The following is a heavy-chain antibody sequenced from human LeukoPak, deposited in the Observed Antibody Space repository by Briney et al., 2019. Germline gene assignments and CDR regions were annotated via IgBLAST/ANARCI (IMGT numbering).Heavy chain of an antibody. CDR3: ARVTPWFDP. D-gene: IGHD3-16*01. Sequence: GGTLRLSCAASGFTFSSYAMSWVRQAPGKGLEWVSGISTSGGNTDYADSVKGRFTISRDNSKNTLYLQINILRAEATAVYYCARVTPWFDPWGQGTLVTVSS. J-gene: IGHJ5*02. CDR2: ISTSGGNT. V-gene: IGHV3-23*01. CDR1: GFTFSSYA.